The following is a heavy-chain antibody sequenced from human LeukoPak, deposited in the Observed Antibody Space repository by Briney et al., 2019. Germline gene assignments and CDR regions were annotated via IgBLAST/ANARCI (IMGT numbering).Heavy chain of an antibody. CDR2: INPNSGGK. Sequence: ASVKVSCKASGYTFTGYYMHWVRQAPGQGLEWMGWINPNSGGKNYAQKFQGRVTMTRDTSISTAYMELSRLRSDDTAVYYCARALYYYGSGSYYMGYWGQGTLVTVSS. CDR1: GYTFTGYY. CDR3: ARALYYYGSGSYYMGY. D-gene: IGHD3-10*01. V-gene: IGHV1-2*02. J-gene: IGHJ4*02.